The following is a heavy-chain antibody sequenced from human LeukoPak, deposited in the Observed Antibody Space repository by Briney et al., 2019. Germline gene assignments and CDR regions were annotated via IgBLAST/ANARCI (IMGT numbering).Heavy chain of an antibody. Sequence: SVKVSCKASGGTFSSYAISWVRQAPGQGLEWMGRIIPIFGIANYAQKFQGRVTITADKSTSTAYMELSSLRSEDTAVYYCARGNLRRITMVVVADAFDIWGQGTMVTVSS. CDR3: ARGNLRRITMVVVADAFDI. CDR2: IIPIFGIA. J-gene: IGHJ3*02. CDR1: GGTFSSYA. D-gene: IGHD3-22*01. V-gene: IGHV1-69*04.